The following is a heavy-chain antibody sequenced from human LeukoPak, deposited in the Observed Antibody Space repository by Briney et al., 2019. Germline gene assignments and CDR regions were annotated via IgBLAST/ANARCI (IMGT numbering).Heavy chain of an antibody. D-gene: IGHD6-19*01. CDR1: GFTFSSYG. Sequence: PGGSLRLSCAASGFTFSSYGMHWVRQAPGKGLEWVAVISYDGSNKYYADSVKGRFTISRDNSKNTLYLQMNSLRAEDTAVYYCATDGIIAVAGTFDYWGQGTLVTVSS. J-gene: IGHJ4*02. CDR3: ATDGIIAVAGTFDY. V-gene: IGHV3-30*03. CDR2: ISYDGSNK.